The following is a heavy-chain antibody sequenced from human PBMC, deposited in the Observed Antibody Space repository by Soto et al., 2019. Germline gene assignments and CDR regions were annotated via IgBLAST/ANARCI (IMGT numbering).Heavy chain of an antibody. V-gene: IGHV3-30*03. D-gene: IGHD3-10*01. CDR1: GFTFSSYA. CDR2: ISYDGNNK. Sequence: GGSLRLSCAASGFTFSSYAMHWVRQAPGKGLEWVSAISYDGNNKYYADSVKGRFTISRDNSKNTMYLQMNSLRAEDTAVYYCARDPYGPSSLFYAYMDAWGKGTTVTVSS. J-gene: IGHJ6*03. CDR3: ARDPYGPSSLFYAYMDA.